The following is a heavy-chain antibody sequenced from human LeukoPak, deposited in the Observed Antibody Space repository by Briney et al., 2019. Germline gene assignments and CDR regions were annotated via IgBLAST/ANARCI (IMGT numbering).Heavy chain of an antibody. CDR3: ASGIAATRHFQH. CDR1: GFTFSSYS. CDR2: ISSSSSYI. Sequence: PGGSLRLSCAASGFTFSSYSMNWVRQAPGKGLEWVSSISSSSSYIYYADSVKGRFTISRDNAKNSLYLQMNSLRAEDTAVYYCASGIAATRHFQHWGQGTLVTVSS. V-gene: IGHV3-21*01. D-gene: IGHD6-25*01. J-gene: IGHJ1*01.